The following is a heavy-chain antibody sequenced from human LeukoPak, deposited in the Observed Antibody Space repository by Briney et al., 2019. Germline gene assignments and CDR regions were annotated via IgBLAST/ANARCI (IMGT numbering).Heavy chain of an antibody. CDR3: AKALGEVSFWSGIPYYYGMDV. CDR1: RFTFSNSA. D-gene: IGHD3-3*01. Sequence: PGGSLRLSCAPSRFTFSNSAMSWVRQAPGKGLEWVSAISGSGGSTYYADSAKGRFTISRDNSKNTLYLQMNSLRAEDTAVYYCAKALGEVSFWSGIPYYYGMDVWGQGTTVTVSS. V-gene: IGHV3-23*01. CDR2: ISGSGGST. J-gene: IGHJ6*02.